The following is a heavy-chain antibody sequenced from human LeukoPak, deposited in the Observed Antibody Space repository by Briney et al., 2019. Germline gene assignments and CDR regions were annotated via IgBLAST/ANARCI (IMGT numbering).Heavy chain of an antibody. D-gene: IGHD1-26*01. V-gene: IGHV3-53*01. Sequence: GSLRLSCAASGFTVSAYSMGWVRQAPGKGLEWLSLIYSGDRTYHADSVKGRFTVSRDDSENTLSLQMNSLRVEDTALYFCARVVGASHHTVDYWGQGALVTVSS. J-gene: IGHJ4*02. CDR1: GFTVSAYS. CDR3: ARVVGASHHTVDY. CDR2: IYSGDRT.